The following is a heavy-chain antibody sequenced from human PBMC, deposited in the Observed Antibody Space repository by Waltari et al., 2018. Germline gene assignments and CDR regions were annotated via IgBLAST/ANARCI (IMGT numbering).Heavy chain of an antibody. Sequence: QVQLQQWGAGLLKPSETLSLTCAVYGGSFSGYYWSWIRQPPGKGLEWIGEINHSGSTNYNPTLKSRVTISVNTSKNQFSRKLSSVTAADTAVYYCARGGSGSYYTGYFDYWGQGTLVTVSS. J-gene: IGHJ4*02. V-gene: IGHV4-34*01. CDR2: INHSGST. D-gene: IGHD3-10*01. CDR3: ARGGSGSYYTGYFDY. CDR1: GGSFSGYY.